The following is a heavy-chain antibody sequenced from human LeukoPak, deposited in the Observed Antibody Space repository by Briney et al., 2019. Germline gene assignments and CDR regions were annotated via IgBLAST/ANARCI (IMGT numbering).Heavy chain of an antibody. CDR2: VDPEDGET. V-gene: IGHV1-69-2*01. J-gene: IGHJ4*02. CDR3: ARGARLLGGLDY. CDR1: GYTFTDYY. Sequence: ATVKISCKVSGYTFTDYYMHWVQQAPGKGLEWMGLVDPEDGETIYAEKFQGRVTMTRDTSTGTVYMELSSLRSEDTAVYYCARGARLLGGLDYWGQGTLVTVSS. D-gene: IGHD6-6*01.